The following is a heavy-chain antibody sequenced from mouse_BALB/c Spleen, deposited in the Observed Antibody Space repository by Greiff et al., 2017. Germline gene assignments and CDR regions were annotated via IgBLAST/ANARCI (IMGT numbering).Heavy chain of an antibody. V-gene: IGHV5-6-5*01. CDR2: ISSGGST. CDR1: GFTFSSYA. J-gene: IGHJ4*01. D-gene: IGHD1-1*01. CDR3: ARGTTVVARDAMDY. Sequence: EVQLVESGGGLVKPGGSLKLSCAASGFTFSSYAMSWVRQTPEKRLEWVASISSGGSTYYPDSVKGRFTISRDNARNILYLQMSSLRSEDTAMYYCARGTTVVARDAMDYWGQGTSVTVSS.